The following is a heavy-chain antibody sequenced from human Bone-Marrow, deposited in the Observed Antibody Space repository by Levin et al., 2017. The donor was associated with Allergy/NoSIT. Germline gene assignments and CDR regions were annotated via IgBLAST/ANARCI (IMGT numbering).Heavy chain of an antibody. CDR3: AREVGAVHLYYGMDV. CDR2: LYHSGST. CDR1: GYSINRGYY. D-gene: IGHD1-26*01. Sequence: SQTLSLTCTVSGYSINRGYYWGWFRQTPGKGLEWIVSLYHSGSTYYNPSLRSRVTVSVDTSKNQFSLKLASVTAADTAVYYCAREVGAVHLYYGMDVWGQGTTVTVSS. J-gene: IGHJ6*02. V-gene: IGHV4-38-2*02.